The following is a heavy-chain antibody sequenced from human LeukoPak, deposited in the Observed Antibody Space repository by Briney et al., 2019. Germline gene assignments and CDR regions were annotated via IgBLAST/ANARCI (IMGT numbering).Heavy chain of an antibody. CDR2: ISDSGGST. D-gene: IGHD2-8*01. CDR1: GSTFSSYA. J-gene: IGHJ4*02. CDR3: AKDTSIGRYCTNGVCSPFDY. V-gene: IGHV3-23*01. Sequence: GGSLRLSCAASGSTFSSYAMSWVRQAPGPGLEWVSAISDSGGSTYDADSVKGRFTISRDNSKNTLYLQMNSLRAEDTAVYYCAKDTSIGRYCTNGVCSPFDYWGQGTLVTVSS.